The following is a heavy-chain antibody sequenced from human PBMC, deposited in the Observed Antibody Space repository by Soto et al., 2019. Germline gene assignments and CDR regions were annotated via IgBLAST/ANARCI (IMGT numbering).Heavy chain of an antibody. CDR1: GFTFSSYA. CDR3: ANHIAALIPHMFDY. Sequence: GGSLRLSCAASGFTFSSYAMSWVRQAPGKGLEWVSAISGSGGSTYYADSVKGRFTISRGNSKNTPYLQMNSLRAEDTAVYYCANHIAALIPHMFDYWGQGTLVTV. V-gene: IGHV3-23*01. CDR2: ISGSGGST. D-gene: IGHD6-6*01. J-gene: IGHJ4*02.